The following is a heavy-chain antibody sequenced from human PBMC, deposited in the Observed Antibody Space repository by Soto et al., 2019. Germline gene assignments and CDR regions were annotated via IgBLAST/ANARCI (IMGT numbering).Heavy chain of an antibody. CDR3: AGGVVPAAMGLQTDY. J-gene: IGHJ4*02. D-gene: IGHD2-2*01. CDR1: GGSFSGYY. Sequence: PSETLSLTCAVYGGSFSGYYWSWIRQPPGKGLEWIGEINHSGSTNYNPSLKSRVTISVDTSKNQFSLKLSSVTAADTAVYYCAGGVVPAAMGLQTDYWGQGTLVTVSS. V-gene: IGHV4-34*01. CDR2: INHSGST.